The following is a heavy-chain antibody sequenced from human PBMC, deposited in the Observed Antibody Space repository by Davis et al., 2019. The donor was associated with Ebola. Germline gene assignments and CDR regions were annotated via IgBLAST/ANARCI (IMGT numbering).Heavy chain of an antibody. CDR2: ISYDGSNK. J-gene: IGHJ4*02. CDR1: GFTFSSYG. D-gene: IGHD1-26*01. CDR3: ARSYSGSRIYDY. Sequence: GGSLRLSCAASGFTFSSYGMHWVRQAPGKGLEWVAVISYDGSNKYYADSVKGRFTISRDNAKNSVYLQMNGLRAEDTAVYYCARSYSGSRIYDYWGQGTLVTVSS. V-gene: IGHV3-30*03.